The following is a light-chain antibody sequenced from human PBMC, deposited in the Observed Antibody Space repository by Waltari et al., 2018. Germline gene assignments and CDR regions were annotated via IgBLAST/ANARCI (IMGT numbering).Light chain of an antibody. V-gene: IGKV3-15*01. J-gene: IGKJ4*01. CDR2: GAS. CDR1: QSVSSN. Sequence: EIVMTQSPATLSVSPGERATLSYRASQSVSSNLACYQQKPGQAPRLLIYGASTRATGIPVRFSGSGSGTEFTLTISSLQAEDVAVYYCQQYYSTPLTFGGGTKVEIK. CDR3: QQYYSTPLT.